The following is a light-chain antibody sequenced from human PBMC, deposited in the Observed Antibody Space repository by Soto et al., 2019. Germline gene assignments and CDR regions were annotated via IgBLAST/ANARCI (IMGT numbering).Light chain of an antibody. CDR2: DTS. CDR1: QSVTTF. Sequence: EIVLTQSPATLSLSPGDRATLSCRASQSVTTFLAWYQQRPGQSPRLLIYDTSNRATGIPARFTGSGSATNFTLTISGLEPEDFAVYYCQQRDRWPPVYTFGQGTKVEIK. CDR3: QQRDRWPPVYT. V-gene: IGKV3-11*01. J-gene: IGKJ2*01.